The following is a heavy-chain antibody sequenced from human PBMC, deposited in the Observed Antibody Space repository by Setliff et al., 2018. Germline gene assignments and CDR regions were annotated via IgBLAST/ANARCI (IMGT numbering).Heavy chain of an antibody. V-gene: IGHV4-34*01. D-gene: IGHD2-15*01. CDR1: GASFSNYY. J-gene: IGHJ5*02. CDR2: IDHSGRT. Sequence: SETLSLTCTVYGASFSNYYWGWVRQPPEERLEWIGEIDHSGRTKYNPSLKGRVTISLDASKNQFSLTLTSVTAADTAIYYCARQRVVVGAPSWFDPWGQGTLVTVSS. CDR3: ARQRVVVGAPSWFDP.